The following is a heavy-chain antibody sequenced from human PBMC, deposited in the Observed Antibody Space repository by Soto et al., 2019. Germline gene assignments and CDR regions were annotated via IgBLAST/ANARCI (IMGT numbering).Heavy chain of an antibody. V-gene: IGHV3-74*03. J-gene: IGHJ4*02. Sequence: GGSLRLSCAASGFTFSRYWMYCDHQAPGKGLVWVSLVKSDGSITMYADSVKGRFTISRDNAKNTLYLQMNSLRVDDTAVYYCVRVATNSAFDYWGPGTLVTVSS. CDR1: GFTFSRYW. CDR3: VRVATNSAFDY. D-gene: IGHD2-15*01. CDR2: VKSDGSIT.